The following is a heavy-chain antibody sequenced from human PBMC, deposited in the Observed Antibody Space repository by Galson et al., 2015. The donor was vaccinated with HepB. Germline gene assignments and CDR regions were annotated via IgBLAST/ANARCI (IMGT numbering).Heavy chain of an antibody. CDR2: IIPIFAIA. D-gene: IGHD3-3*01. J-gene: IGHJ6*02. Sequence: SVKVSCKASGGTFSNSSISWVRQAPGQGLQWMGGIIPIFAIAKYAQKFQDRVMITGDESTNTVYLELRSLRADDTALYYCARGGHYDFRMDVWGQGTTVTVSS. CDR1: GGTFSNSS. CDR3: ARGGHYDFRMDV. V-gene: IGHV1-69*13.